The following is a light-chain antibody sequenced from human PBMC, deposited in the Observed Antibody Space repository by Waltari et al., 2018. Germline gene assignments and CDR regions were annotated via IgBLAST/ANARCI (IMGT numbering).Light chain of an antibody. Sequence: AQTQPPSVSGSPGQSVTISCTGINSDIGGYDYVSWFQQHPGKAPKVMIFEVTKVPAEVCDLFSGSSSSNTAPLTIPALQPEDEADYYCISYAGTSSWVFGVGTRLTVL. CDR1: NSDIGGYDY. CDR2: EVT. V-gene: IGLV2-8*01. CDR3: ISYAGTSSWV. J-gene: IGLJ7*01.